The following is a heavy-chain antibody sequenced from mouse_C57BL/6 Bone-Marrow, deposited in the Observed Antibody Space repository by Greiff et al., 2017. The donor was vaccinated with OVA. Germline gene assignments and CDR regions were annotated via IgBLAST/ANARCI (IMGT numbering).Heavy chain of an antibody. CDR2: ISNGGGST. D-gene: IGHD2-3*01. V-gene: IGHV5-12*01. CDR1: GFTFSDYY. CDR3: ARRWLLRAMDY. J-gene: IGHJ4*01. Sequence: DVMLVESGGGLVQPGGSLKLSCAASGFTFSDYYMYWVRQTPEKRLEWVAYISNGGGSTYYPDTVKGRFTISRDNAKNTLYLQMSRLKSEDTAMYYCARRWLLRAMDYWGQGTSVTVSS.